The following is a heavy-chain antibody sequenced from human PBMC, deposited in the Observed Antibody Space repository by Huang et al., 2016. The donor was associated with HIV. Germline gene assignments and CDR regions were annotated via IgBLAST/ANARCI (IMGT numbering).Heavy chain of an antibody. CDR1: GTSMPSSTFY. CDR3: AREVRSVDTDRPDGYYYRGLDV. CDR2: VSFLGHP. Sequence: QLRESGPGLVTPSETLSLTCSASGTSMPSSTFYWGWFRQPPGRGLEWIGSVSFLGHPDSNPSRKSLVTISIATANKQYSMRLTAVTAADTAWYFCAREVRSVDTDRPDGYYYRGLDVWGQGTTVIVSS. D-gene: IGHD2-2*03. V-gene: IGHV4-39*02. J-gene: IGHJ6*02.